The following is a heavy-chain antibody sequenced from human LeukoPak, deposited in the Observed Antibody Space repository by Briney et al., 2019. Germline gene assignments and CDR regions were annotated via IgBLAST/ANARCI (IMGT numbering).Heavy chain of an antibody. Sequence: SEALSLTCAVYGGSFSGYYWSWIRHPPGEGLVWIGEINHSGSTNYNRSPKSQVPIPVAAAKNQFSLKLSSVTAADTAVYYCASPGYSSSSEWFDPWGQGTLVTVSS. CDR3: ASPGYSSSSEWFDP. CDR2: INHSGST. D-gene: IGHD6-6*01. V-gene: IGHV4-34*01. J-gene: IGHJ5*02. CDR1: GGSFSGYY.